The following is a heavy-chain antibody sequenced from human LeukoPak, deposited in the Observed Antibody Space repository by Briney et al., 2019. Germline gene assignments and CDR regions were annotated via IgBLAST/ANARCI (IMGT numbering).Heavy chain of an antibody. Sequence: PGGSLRLSCAASGFTFDDYAMHWVRQAPGKGLEWVSGISWNSGSIGYADSVKGRFTISRDNAKNSLYLQMNSLRAEDTALYYCARYSSGCYDYWGQGILVTVSS. J-gene: IGHJ4*02. CDR2: ISWNSGSI. CDR1: GFTFDDYA. V-gene: IGHV3-9*01. D-gene: IGHD6-19*01. CDR3: ARYSSGCYDY.